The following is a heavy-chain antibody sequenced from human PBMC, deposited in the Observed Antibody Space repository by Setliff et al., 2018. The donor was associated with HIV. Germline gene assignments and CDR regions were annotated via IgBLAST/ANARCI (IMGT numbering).Heavy chain of an antibody. CDR2: IYTRGSV. D-gene: IGHD3-3*01. Sequence: SETLSLTCNVSGDSLNTYYWNWIRQPAGKGPEWIGLIYTRGSVSYNPSLMSRVTISLDTSKNQLSLKLSSVTAADTAVYYCTREFFYWGQGILVTVSS. V-gene: IGHV4-4*07. CDR1: GDSLNTYY. J-gene: IGHJ4*02. CDR3: TREFFY.